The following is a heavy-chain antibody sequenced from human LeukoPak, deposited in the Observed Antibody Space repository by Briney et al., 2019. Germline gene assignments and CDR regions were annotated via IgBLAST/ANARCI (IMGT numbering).Heavy chain of an antibody. CDR2: IDIDGGRT. CDR3: ARDDPPSDY. Sequence: GGSLRLSCAASGFTFSNFWMHWVRQAPGKGLVWVSRIDIDGGRTNYADSVKGRFTISRDNAKNSLYLQMNSLRAEDTAVYYCARDDPPSDYWGQGTLVTVSS. J-gene: IGHJ4*02. V-gene: IGHV3-74*01. CDR1: GFTFSNFW.